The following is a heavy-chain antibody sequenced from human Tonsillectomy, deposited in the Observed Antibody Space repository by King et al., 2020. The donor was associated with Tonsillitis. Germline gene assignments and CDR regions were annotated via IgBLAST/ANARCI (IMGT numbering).Heavy chain of an antibody. V-gene: IGHV3-30*02. Sequence: HVQLVESGGGVVQPGGSLRLSCAASGFAFSSYGMHWVRQAPGKGLEWVAYIRYDGGNRRYGDSVRGRFTISRDNSKSTLHLQMKSQRTDDTAVYFCAKVSGGNVMNQNCHDWGQGTLVTVSS. CDR3: AKVSGGNVMNQNCHD. D-gene: IGHD1-1*01. J-gene: IGHJ4*02. CDR2: IRYDGGNR. CDR1: GFAFSSYG.